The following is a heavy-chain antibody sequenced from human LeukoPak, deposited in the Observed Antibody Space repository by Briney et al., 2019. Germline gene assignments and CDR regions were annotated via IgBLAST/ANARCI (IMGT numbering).Heavy chain of an antibody. Sequence: SETLSLTCTVSGGSISSYYWSWIRQPPGKGPEWIGYIYYSGSTNYNPSLKSRVTISVDTSKNQFSLKLSSVTAADTAVYYCARWRGEDSAFDIWGQGTMVTVSS. D-gene: IGHD3-16*01. CDR2: IYYSGST. CDR3: ARWRGEDSAFDI. V-gene: IGHV4-59*01. J-gene: IGHJ3*02. CDR1: GGSISSYY.